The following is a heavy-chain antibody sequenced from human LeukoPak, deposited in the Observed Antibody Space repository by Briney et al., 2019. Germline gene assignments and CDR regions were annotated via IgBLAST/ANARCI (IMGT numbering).Heavy chain of an antibody. CDR3: AASFRITGTTFYY. Sequence: GRSLRLSCAASGFTFDDYAMHWVRQAPGKGLEWVSGISWNSGSIGYADSVKGRFTISRDTAKNTLILQMDSLRVEDTAVYYCAASFRITGTTFYYWGQGTMVTVSS. J-gene: IGHJ4*02. CDR1: GFTFDDYA. V-gene: IGHV3-9*01. CDR2: ISWNSGSI. D-gene: IGHD1-20*01.